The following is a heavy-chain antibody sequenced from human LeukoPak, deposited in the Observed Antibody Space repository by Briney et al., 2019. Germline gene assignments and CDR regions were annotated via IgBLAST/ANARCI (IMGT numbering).Heavy chain of an antibody. Sequence: ASVKVSCKASGYTFTGYDMHWVRQAPGQGLEWMGRINPNSGGTNYAQKFQGRVTMTRDTSISTAYMELSRLRSDDTAVYYCARGADSSGISDFDYWGQGTLVTVSS. CDR1: GYTFTGYD. CDR3: ARGADSSGISDFDY. J-gene: IGHJ4*02. D-gene: IGHD6-19*01. V-gene: IGHV1-2*06. CDR2: INPNSGGT.